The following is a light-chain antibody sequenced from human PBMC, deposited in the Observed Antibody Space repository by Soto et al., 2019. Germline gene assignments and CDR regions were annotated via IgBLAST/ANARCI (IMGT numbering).Light chain of an antibody. Sequence: AIRMTQSPSSLSASTGDRVTITCRASQDISNYLVWYQQKPGKAPKVLIHAASTLQGGVSSRFSGSGSGTYFHLPINRSQSEDFATYYCQQYFSYPWTFGQGTKVEV. CDR1: QDISNY. J-gene: IGKJ1*01. V-gene: IGKV1-8*01. CDR2: AAS. CDR3: QQYFSYPWT.